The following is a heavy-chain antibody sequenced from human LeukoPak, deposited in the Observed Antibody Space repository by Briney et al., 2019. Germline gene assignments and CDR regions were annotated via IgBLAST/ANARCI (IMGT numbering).Heavy chain of an antibody. D-gene: IGHD2-2*01. CDR3: ARARDKGVVPAATPPFDY. CDR1: GFTFSSYA. Sequence: PGRSLRLSCAASGFTFSSYAMHWVRQAPGKGLEWVAVISYDGSNKYYADSVKGRFTISRDNSKNTLYLQMNSLRAEDTAVYYCARARDKGVVPAATPPFDYWGQGTLVTVSS. J-gene: IGHJ4*02. CDR2: ISYDGSNK. V-gene: IGHV3-30*04.